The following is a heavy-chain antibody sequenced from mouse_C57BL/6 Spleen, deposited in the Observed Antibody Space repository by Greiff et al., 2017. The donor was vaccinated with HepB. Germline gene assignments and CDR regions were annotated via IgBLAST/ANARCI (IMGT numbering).Heavy chain of an antibody. CDR3: ARGGSSLFYAMDY. D-gene: IGHD1-1*01. CDR1: GYTFTDYY. V-gene: IGHV1-26*01. Sequence: EVKLQQSGPELVKPGASVKISCKASGYTFTDYYMNWVKQSHGKSLEWIGDINPNNGGTSYNQKFKGKATLTVDKSSSTAYMELRSLTSEDSAVYYCARGGSSLFYAMDYWGQGTSVTVSS. CDR2: INPNNGGT. J-gene: IGHJ4*01.